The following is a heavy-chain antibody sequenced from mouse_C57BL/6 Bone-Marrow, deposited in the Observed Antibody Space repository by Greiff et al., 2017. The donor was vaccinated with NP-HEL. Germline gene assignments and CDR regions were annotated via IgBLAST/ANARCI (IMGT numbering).Heavy chain of an antibody. V-gene: IGHV1-52*01. CDR2: IDPSDSET. CDR1: GYTFTSYW. J-gene: IGHJ3*01. D-gene: IGHD1-1*01. Sequence: VQLQQPGAELVRTGSSVKLSCKASGYTFTSYWMHWVKQRPIQGLEWIGNIDPSDSETHYNQKFKDKATLTVDKSSSTAYMQLSSLTSEDSAVYYCASSITTVVAADWFAYWGQGTLVTVSA. CDR3: ASSITTVVAADWFAY.